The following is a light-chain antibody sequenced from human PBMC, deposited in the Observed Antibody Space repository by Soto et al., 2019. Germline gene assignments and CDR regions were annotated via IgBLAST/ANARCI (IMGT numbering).Light chain of an antibody. J-gene: IGKJ1*01. CDR2: WAS. Sequence: DIVMTQSPDSLAVSLGERATINCRSSQSVLYSTNNKNYLAWYQQKPGQPPKLLIYWASTRESGVPDRFSASGSGTDFTLTISSLQAEDVAVYYRQQYLNPPQNFGQGTKVEIK. V-gene: IGKV4-1*01. CDR1: QSVLYSTNNKNY. CDR3: QQYLNPPQN.